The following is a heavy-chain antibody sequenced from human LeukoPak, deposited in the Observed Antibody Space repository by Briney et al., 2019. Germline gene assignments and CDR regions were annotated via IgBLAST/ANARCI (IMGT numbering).Heavy chain of an antibody. D-gene: IGHD6-13*01. V-gene: IGHV1-8*01. CDR3: ARGHGIAAAGTDAFDI. J-gene: IGHJ3*02. CDR1: GYTFTSYD. Sequence: VASVKVSCKASGYTFTSYDINWVRQATGQGLEWMGWMNPNSGNTGYAQKFQGRVTMTRNTSISTAYMELSSLRSEDTAVYYCARGHGIAAAGTDAFDIWGQGKMVTVSS. CDR2: MNPNSGNT.